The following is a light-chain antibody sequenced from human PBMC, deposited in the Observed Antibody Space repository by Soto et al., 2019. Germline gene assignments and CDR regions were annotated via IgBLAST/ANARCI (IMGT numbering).Light chain of an antibody. V-gene: IGKV3-11*01. CDR1: QSVRNY. CDR2: DAS. Sequence: EIVLTQSPVTLSLSPGERATLSCRASQSVRNYLAWYQQRPGQAPRLLIYDASNRATGIPARFSGSGSGTDFTLTISSLETEDFAVYYCQQRSNWPLTFGGGTKVEIK. J-gene: IGKJ4*01. CDR3: QQRSNWPLT.